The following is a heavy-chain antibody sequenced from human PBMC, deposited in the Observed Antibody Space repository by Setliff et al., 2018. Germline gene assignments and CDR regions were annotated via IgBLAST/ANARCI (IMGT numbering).Heavy chain of an antibody. CDR1: GFTFSSYS. J-gene: IGHJ4*02. D-gene: IGHD6-19*01. Sequence: PGGSLRLSCAASGFTFSSYSMNWVRQAPGKGLEWVSYYADSVKGRFTISRDNSRNTLYLQMDSLRADDTAVYFCAKDVGLGSGWSYFDYWGQGALVTVSS. CDR3: AKDVGLGSGWSYFDY. V-gene: IGHV3-48*01.